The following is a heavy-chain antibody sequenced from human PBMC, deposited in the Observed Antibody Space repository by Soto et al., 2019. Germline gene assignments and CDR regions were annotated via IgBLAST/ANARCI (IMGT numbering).Heavy chain of an antibody. J-gene: IGHJ6*02. CDR2: ISGSGGST. V-gene: IGHV3-23*01. D-gene: IGHD5-18*01. CDR3: AKGIHGYYGMDV. CDR1: GFTCSSYA. Sequence: GGSLRLSCAASGFTCSSYAMSWVRQAPGKGLEWVSAISGSGGSTYYADSVKGRFTISRDNSKNTLYLQMNSLRAEDTAVYYCAKGIHGYYGMDVWGQGTTVTVSS.